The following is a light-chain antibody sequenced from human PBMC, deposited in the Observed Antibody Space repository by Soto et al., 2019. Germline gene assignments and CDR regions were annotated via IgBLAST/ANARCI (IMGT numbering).Light chain of an antibody. J-gene: IGKJ3*01. CDR1: QDISYY. Sequence: DIQMTQSPSSLSASVGDRVTITCQASQDISYYLNWYQQKPGKAHKLLIYDASNLETGVPSRFSGSGSGTDFAFTISSMEPEDIATYYCQQYDNLPPGGFTFGPGTKVDIK. CDR3: QQYDNLPPGGFT. V-gene: IGKV1-33*01. CDR2: DAS.